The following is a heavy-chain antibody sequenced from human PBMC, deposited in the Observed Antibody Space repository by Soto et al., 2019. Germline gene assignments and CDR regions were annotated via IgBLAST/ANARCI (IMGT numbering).Heavy chain of an antibody. CDR1: GFTFSSYA. D-gene: IGHD6-6*01. Sequence: GGSLRLSCSASGFTFSSYAMHWVRQAPGKGLEYVSAISSNGGSTYYADSVKGRFTISRDNSKNTLYLQMSSLRAEDTAVYYCVKDHSSSSRVFDYWGQGTLVTVSS. J-gene: IGHJ4*02. V-gene: IGHV3-64D*08. CDR2: ISSNGGST. CDR3: VKDHSSSSRVFDY.